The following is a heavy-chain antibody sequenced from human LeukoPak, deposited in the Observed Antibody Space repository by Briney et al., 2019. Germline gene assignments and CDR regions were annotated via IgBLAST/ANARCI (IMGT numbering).Heavy chain of an antibody. CDR2: IKQDGSEE. D-gene: IGHD6-19*01. CDR1: GFTFSNFW. J-gene: IGHJ4*02. CDR3: ARDGLAGYSSGWYFDY. V-gene: IGHV3-7*01. Sequence: GGSLRLSCAGSGFTFSNFWMSWVRQTPGKGLEWVANIKQDGSEEYSVDSVKGRFTISRDNSKNTLYLQMNSLRAEDTAVYYCARDGLAGYSSGWYFDYWGQGTLVTVSS.